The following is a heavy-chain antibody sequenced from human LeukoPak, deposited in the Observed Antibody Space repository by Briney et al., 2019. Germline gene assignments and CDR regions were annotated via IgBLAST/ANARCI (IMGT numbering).Heavy chain of an antibody. CDR2: IIPIFGTA. V-gene: IGHV1-69*13. CDR1: GGTFSSYA. Sequence: GASVKVSCKASGGTFSSYAISWVRQAPGQGLEWMGGIIPIFGTANYAQKFQGRVTITADESTSTAYMELSSLRSEDTAVYYCARGGITIFGVVIKSCTWFDPWGQGTLVTVSS. J-gene: IGHJ5*02. D-gene: IGHD3-3*01. CDR3: ARGGITIFGVVIKSCTWFDP.